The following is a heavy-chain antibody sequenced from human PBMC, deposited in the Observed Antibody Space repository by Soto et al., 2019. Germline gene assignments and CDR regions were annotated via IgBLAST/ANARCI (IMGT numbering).Heavy chain of an antibody. J-gene: IGHJ5*02. Sequence: QLQLQESGSGLVKPSQTLSLTCAVSGGSISSGGYSWSWIRQPPGKGLEWIGDIYHSGSTYYNPSLKSRVTISVDRSKKQFSLKPSSVTAADTAVYYCARASGYCSGGSCPVGWFGTWGQGTLVTVSS. CDR2: IYHSGST. V-gene: IGHV4-30-2*01. CDR1: GGSISSGGYS. D-gene: IGHD2-15*01. CDR3: ARASGYCSGGSCPVGWFGT.